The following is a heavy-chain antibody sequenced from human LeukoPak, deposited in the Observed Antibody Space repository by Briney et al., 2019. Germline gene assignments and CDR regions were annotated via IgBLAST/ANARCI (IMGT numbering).Heavy chain of an antibody. D-gene: IGHD2-15*01. CDR1: GFTFSSYG. CDR3: AKEGNGLGVGIDY. Sequence: PGGSLRLSCAASGFTFSSYGMHWVRQAPGKGLEWVAVISYDGSNKYYADSVKGRFTISRDNSKNTLYLQMNSLRAEDTAVYYCAKEGNGLGVGIDYWGQGTLVTVSS. J-gene: IGHJ4*02. V-gene: IGHV3-30*18. CDR2: ISYDGSNK.